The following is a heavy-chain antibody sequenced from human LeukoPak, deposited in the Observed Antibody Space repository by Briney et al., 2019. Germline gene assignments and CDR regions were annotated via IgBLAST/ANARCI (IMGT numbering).Heavy chain of an antibody. J-gene: IGHJ3*02. CDR1: GYTFTSYG. D-gene: IGHD2-2*02. CDR2: INPNSGGT. CDR3: ASFSIVVVPAAILGDAFDI. V-gene: IGHV1-2*02. Sequence: GASVKVSCKASGYTFTSYGISWVRQAPGQGLEWMGWINPNSGGTNYAQKFQGRVTMTRDTSISTAYMELSRLRSDDTAVYYCASFSIVVVPAAILGDAFDIWGQGTMVTVSS.